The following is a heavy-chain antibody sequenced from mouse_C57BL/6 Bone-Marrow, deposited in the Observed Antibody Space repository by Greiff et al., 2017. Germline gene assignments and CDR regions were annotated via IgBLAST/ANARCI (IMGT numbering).Heavy chain of an antibody. D-gene: IGHD1-1*02. CDR1: GFTFSDYY. Sequence: EVKLAESEGGLVQPGSSMKLSCTASGFTFSDYYMAWVRQVPEKGLEWVANINYDGSSTYYLDSLKSRFIISRDNAKNILYLQMSSLKSEDTATYYCARGYGGFAYWGQGTLVTVSA. J-gene: IGHJ3*01. V-gene: IGHV5-16*01. CDR2: INYDGSST. CDR3: ARGYGGFAY.